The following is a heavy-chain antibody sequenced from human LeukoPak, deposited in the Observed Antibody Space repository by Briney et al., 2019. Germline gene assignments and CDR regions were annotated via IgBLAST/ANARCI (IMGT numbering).Heavy chain of an antibody. J-gene: IGHJ4*02. CDR3: ARLLSPTAYRTLYYFDY. CDR2: IYHRGNT. D-gene: IGHD3-16*01. V-gene: IGHV4-59*12. Sequence: SETLSLTCTVSGGSISSYYWSWIRQPPGKGLEWIGYIYHRGNTNYNPSLKSRVTISVDMSKNQFSLKLSSVTAADTAVYYCARLLSPTAYRTLYYFDYWGQGTLGTVSS. CDR1: GGSISSYY.